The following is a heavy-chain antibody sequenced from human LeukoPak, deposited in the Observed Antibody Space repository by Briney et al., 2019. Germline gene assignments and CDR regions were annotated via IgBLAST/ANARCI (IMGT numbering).Heavy chain of an antibody. CDR1: GGSFSGYY. CDR2: INHSGST. V-gene: IGHV4-34*01. Sequence: SETLSLTCAVYGGSFSGYYWSWIRQPPGKGLEWIGEINHSGSTNYNPSLKSRVTISVDTSKNQFSLKLSSVTAADTAVYYCARGTAAGPFDYWGQGTLVTVSS. D-gene: IGHD6-13*01. J-gene: IGHJ4*02. CDR3: ARGTAAGPFDY.